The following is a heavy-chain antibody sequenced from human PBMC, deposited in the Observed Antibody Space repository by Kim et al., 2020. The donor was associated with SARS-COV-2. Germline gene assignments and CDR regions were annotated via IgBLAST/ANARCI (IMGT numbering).Heavy chain of an antibody. D-gene: IGHD5-12*01. J-gene: IGHJ4*02. CDR3: AREMATIFCYFDY. CDR1: GFTFSSYG. V-gene: IGHV3-30*03. CDR2: ISYDGSNK. Sequence: GGSLRLSCAASGFTFSSYGMHWVRQAPGKGLEWVAVISYDGSNKYYADSVKGRFTISRDNSKKTLYLQMNSLRAEDTAVYYCAREMATIFCYFDYWGQGTLVTVSS.